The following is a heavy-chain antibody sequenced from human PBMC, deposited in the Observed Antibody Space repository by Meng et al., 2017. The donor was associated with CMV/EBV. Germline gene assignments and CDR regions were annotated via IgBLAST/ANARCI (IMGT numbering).Heavy chain of an antibody. CDR3: ARDYSAQGYGMDV. D-gene: IGHD6-13*01. J-gene: IGHJ6*02. CDR2: IYSGGST. CDR1: GYSFTSYW. V-gene: IGHV3-53*01. Sequence: GESLKISCKGSGYSFTSYWIGWVRQAPGKGLEWVSVIYSGGSTYYADSVKGRFTISRDNSKNTLYLQMNSLRAEDTAVYYCARDYSAQGYGMDVWGQGTTVTVSS.